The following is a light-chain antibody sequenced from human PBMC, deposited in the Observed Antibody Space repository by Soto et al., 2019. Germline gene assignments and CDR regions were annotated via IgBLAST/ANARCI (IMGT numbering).Light chain of an antibody. CDR2: AAS. CDR3: QQVNSYPYT. J-gene: IGKJ5*01. V-gene: IGKV1-9*01. CDR1: QGISSY. Sequence: IQLTQSPSSLPASVGDRVTITCRASQGISSYLAWYQQKPGRAPNLLIYAASTLQSGVPSRFSGSGSGTDFTLTISSLQPEDFASYYCQQVNSYPYTFGQGTRLEIK.